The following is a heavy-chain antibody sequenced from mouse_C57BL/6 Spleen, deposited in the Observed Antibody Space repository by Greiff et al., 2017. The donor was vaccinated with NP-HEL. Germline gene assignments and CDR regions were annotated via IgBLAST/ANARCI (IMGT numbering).Heavy chain of an antibody. J-gene: IGHJ1*03. CDR3: ARGIYYGYFDV. Sequence: VQLQQSGPVLVKPGASVKMSCKASGYTFTDYYMNWVKQSHGKSLEWIGVINPYNGGTSYNQKFKGKATLTVDKSSSTAYMELNSLTSEDSAVYYCARGIYYGYFDVWGTGTTVTVSS. V-gene: IGHV1-19*01. CDR2: INPYNGGT. D-gene: IGHD2-1*01. CDR1: GYTFTDYY.